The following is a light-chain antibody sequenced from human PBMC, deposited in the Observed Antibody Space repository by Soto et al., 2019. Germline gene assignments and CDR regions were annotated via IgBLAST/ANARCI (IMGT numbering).Light chain of an antibody. CDR2: AAS. V-gene: IGKV1-39*01. CDR1: QSISNY. Sequence: DIQMTQSPSYPSASVGDRVTITCRASQSISNYLNWYQQKPGKPPTLLIYAASSLQRGVPSRFSASGSGSDFTLPISSLQPEYFVTYHCPQYALSPITFGQGTRL. J-gene: IGKJ5*01. CDR3: PQYALSPIT.